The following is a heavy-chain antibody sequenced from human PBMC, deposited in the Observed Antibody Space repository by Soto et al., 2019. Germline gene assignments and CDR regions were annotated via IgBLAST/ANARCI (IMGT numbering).Heavy chain of an antibody. D-gene: IGHD2-15*01. CDR1: GGSISSYY. J-gene: IGHJ5*02. V-gene: IGHV4-59*08. CDR2: IYYSGST. Sequence: PSETLSLTCTVSGGSISSYYWSWIRQPPGKGLEWIGYIYYSGSTNYNPSLKSRVTISVDTSKNQFSLKLSSVTAADTAVYYCAGRLIKVLGYCSGGSCYDIWGFDPWGQGTLVTVSS. CDR3: AGRLIKVLGYCSGGSCYDIWGFDP.